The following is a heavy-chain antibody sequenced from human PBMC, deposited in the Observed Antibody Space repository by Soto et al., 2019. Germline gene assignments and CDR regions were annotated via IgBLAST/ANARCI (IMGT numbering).Heavy chain of an antibody. V-gene: IGHV1-8*01. D-gene: IGHD6-19*01. Sequence: ASVKASCKASGYTFTSYDINWVRQATGQGLEWMGWMNPNSGNTGYAQKLQGRVTMTTDTSTSTAYMELRSLRSDDTAVYYCARDEIAVAGENFDYWGQGTLVTVSS. J-gene: IGHJ4*02. CDR1: GYTFTSYD. CDR3: ARDEIAVAGENFDY. CDR2: MNPNSGNT.